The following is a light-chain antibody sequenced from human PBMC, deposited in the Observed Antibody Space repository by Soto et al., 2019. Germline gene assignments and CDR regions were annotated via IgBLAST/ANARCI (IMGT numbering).Light chain of an antibody. Sequence: EIVMTQSPATLSVPPGERATLSCRASQSVSSYLLWYQQKPGQTPRLLIYDASNRATGIPARFSGSGSETDFTLTISSLEPEDFAVYYCQVRTNWSIAFGRGTRLEIK. CDR2: DAS. J-gene: IGKJ5*01. V-gene: IGKV3-11*01. CDR3: QVRTNWSIA. CDR1: QSVSSY.